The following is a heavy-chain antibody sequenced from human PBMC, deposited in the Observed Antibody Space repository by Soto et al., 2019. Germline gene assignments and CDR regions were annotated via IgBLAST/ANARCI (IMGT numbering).Heavy chain of an antibody. CDR2: IXYXGXT. CDR3: ARYGGNSLDY. Sequence: PSETLSLTCTVSGGSISSGDNYWSWIRQPPGKXLXLXXXIXYXGXTXXXXSLKSRVTISVDTSKNQFSLKLSSVTAADTAAYYCARYGGNSLDYWGQGTLVTVSS. CDR1: GGSISSGDNY. V-gene: IGHV4-30-4*01. D-gene: IGHD2-21*02. J-gene: IGHJ4*02.